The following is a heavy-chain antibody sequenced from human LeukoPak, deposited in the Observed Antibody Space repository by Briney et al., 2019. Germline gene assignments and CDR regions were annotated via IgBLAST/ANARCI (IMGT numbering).Heavy chain of an antibody. CDR1: GGYISTSNYY. CDR3: ARWAGNSYYDFWSGYYLDY. CDR2: IYYSGST. D-gene: IGHD3-3*01. J-gene: IGHJ4*02. Sequence: SETLSLTCTVSGGYISTSNYYWGWIRQPPGKGLEWIGNIYYSGSTYYNPSLKSRVTISVDTSKNQFSLKLSSVTAADTAVYYCARWAGNSYYDFWSGYYLDYWGQGTLVTVSS. V-gene: IGHV4-39*07.